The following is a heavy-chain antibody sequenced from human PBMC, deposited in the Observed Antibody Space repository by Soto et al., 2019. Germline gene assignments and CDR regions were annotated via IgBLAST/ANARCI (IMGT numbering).Heavy chain of an antibody. CDR1: GGSFSGYY. CDR2: INHSGST. D-gene: IGHD3-10*01. V-gene: IGHV4-34*01. J-gene: IGHJ3*02. Sequence: QVQLQQWGAGLLKPSETLSLTCAVYGGSFSGYYWSWIRQPPGKGLEWIGEINHSGSTNYNPSLKSRVNISVDTSKNQFSLKLSSVTAADTAVYYCARGALKWFGELRSAFDIWGQGTMVTVSS. CDR3: ARGALKWFGELRSAFDI.